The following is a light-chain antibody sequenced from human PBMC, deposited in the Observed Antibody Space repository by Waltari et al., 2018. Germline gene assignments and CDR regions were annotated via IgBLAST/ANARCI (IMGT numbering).Light chain of an antibody. Sequence: QSALTQPASVSGSPGQSFTISCTGTSSDIGGYNYVSWYQQHPGKAPKLMVYAVSTRPSCASHRFSGSKTGNTASLASFGRQAEDDAYYYCTTYTSSSTRDVFGTGTKVTVL. CDR3: TTYTSSSTRDV. J-gene: IGLJ1*01. V-gene: IGLV2-14*01. CDR2: AVS. CDR1: SSDIGGYNY.